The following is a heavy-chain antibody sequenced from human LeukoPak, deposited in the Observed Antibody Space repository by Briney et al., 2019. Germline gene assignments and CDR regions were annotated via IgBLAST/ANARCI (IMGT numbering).Heavy chain of an antibody. CDR2: ISYDGSNK. CDR3: AKCTRKTYFDY. V-gene: IGHV3-30-3*02. Sequence: GGSLRLSCAASGFTFSSYAMHWVRQAPGKGLEWVAVISYDGSNKYYADSVKGRFTISRDNSKNTLYLQMNSLRAEDTAVYYCAKCTRKTYFDYWGQGTLVTVSS. CDR1: GFTFSSYA. J-gene: IGHJ4*02.